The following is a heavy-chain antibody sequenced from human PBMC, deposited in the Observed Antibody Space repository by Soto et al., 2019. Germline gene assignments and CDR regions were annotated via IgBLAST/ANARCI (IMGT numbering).Heavy chain of an antibody. D-gene: IGHD5-18*01. J-gene: IGHJ4*02. CDR3: ARTLYSYGPRFDY. CDR1: GGSIITFNC. CDR2: IYCSGST. Sequence: SLTLSLTCAVAGGSIITFNCCSCVRQPPGKGLEWIGEIYCSGSTNYNPSLKSRVTISVDTSKNQFSLKLSSVTAADTAVYYCARTLYSYGPRFDYWGQGTLVTVSS. V-gene: IGHV4-4*02.